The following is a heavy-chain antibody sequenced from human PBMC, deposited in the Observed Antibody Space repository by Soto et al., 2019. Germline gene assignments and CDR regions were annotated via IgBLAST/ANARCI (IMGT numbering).Heavy chain of an antibody. CDR1: GGSISSYH. CDR2: IYSSGST. D-gene: IGHD3-22*01. V-gene: IGHV4-4*07. J-gene: IGHJ6*02. Sequence: NPSETLSLTCTVSGGSISSYHWSWIRQPAGKGLEWIGRIYSSGSTNYNPSLKSRVTMSVDTSKNQFSLKLSSVTAADTAVYYCARDSEDLVVIGTWYYGMDVWGQGTTVTVSS. CDR3: ARDSEDLVVIGTWYYGMDV.